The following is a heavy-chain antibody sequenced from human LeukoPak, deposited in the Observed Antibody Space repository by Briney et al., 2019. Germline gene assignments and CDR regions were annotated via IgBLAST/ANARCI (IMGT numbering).Heavy chain of an antibody. D-gene: IGHD3-22*01. CDR1: GFSLSTRGVG. CDR3: AHRDSSDHTDAFDI. V-gene: IGHV2-5*01. J-gene: IGHJ3*02. CDR2: IYWNDDN. Sequence: AGPTLVNPTQTLTLTCTFAGFSLSTRGVGVGWIRQPPGKALEWLALIYWNDDNRYSPSLKSRLTITKDTSKNQVVLTMTNMDTVDTATYSSAHRDSSDHTDAFDIWGKGTMVTVSS.